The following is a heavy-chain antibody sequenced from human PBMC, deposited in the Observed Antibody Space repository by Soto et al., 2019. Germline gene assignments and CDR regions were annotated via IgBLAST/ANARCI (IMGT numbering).Heavy chain of an antibody. J-gene: IGHJ6*02. V-gene: IGHV3-66*01. Sequence: PGGSLRLSCAASGFTVSSNYMSWVRQAPGKGLEWVSVIYSGGSTYYADSVKGRFTISRDNSKNTLYLQMNSLRAEDTAVYYCARARAENSSSWYAYYYYYYGMDVWGQGTTVTVSS. CDR1: GFTVSSNY. CDR2: IYSGGST. D-gene: IGHD6-13*01. CDR3: ARARAENSSSWYAYYYYYYGMDV.